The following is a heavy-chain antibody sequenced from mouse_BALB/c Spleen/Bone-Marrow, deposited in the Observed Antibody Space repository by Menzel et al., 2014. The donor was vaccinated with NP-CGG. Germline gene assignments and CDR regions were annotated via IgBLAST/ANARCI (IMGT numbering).Heavy chain of an antibody. CDR1: GFTFSSFG. V-gene: IGHV5-17*02. J-gene: IGHJ2*01. CDR3: ARSGSSSGYFDY. CDR2: ISSGSSTI. D-gene: IGHD1-1*01. Sequence: EVQRVESGGGLVQPGGSRKLSCAASGFTFSSFGMHWVRQAPEKGLEWVAYISSGSSTIYYADTVMGRFTISGDNPKNTLFLQMTSLRSEDTAMYYCARSGSSSGYFDYWGQGTTLTVSS.